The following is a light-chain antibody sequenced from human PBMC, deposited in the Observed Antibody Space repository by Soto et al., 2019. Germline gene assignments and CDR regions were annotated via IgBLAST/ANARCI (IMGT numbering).Light chain of an antibody. CDR2: KAS. J-gene: IGKJ2*01. V-gene: IGKV1-5*03. Sequence: DIQMTQSPSTLSASVGDRVTITCRASQSISSWLAWYQQKPGRAPKLLIYKASSLESGVPSRFSGSGSGTEFTLTISSLQPDDFATYYCQQYSSYSYTFGQGTKADIK. CDR1: QSISSW. CDR3: QQYSSYSYT.